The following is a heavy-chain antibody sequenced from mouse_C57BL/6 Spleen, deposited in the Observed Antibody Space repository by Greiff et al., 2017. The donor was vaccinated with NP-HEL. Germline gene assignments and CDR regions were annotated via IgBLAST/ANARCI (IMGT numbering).Heavy chain of an antibody. CDR2: IYPGDGDT. CDR3: ARVNRRDSSDFDY. V-gene: IGHV1-82*01. Sequence: QVQLQQSGPELVKPGASVKISCKASGYAFSSSWMNWVKQRPGKGLEWIGRIYPGDGDTNYNGKFKGKATLTADKSSSTAYMQLSSLTSEDSAVYFCARVNRRDSSDFDYWGQGTTLTVSS. CDR1: GYAFSSSW. D-gene: IGHD3-2*02. J-gene: IGHJ2*01.